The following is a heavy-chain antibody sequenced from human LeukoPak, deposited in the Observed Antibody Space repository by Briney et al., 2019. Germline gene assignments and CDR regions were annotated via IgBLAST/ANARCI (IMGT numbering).Heavy chain of an antibody. D-gene: IGHD2-2*03. CDR2: ISGSGGST. J-gene: IGHJ6*02. CDR1: GFTFSSYA. CDR3: ARGIPGYCSSTSCSSDMDV. Sequence: GGSLRLSCAASGFTFSSYAMSWVRQAPGKGLEWVSAISGSGGSTYYADSVKGRFTISRDNSKNTLYLQMNSLRAEDTAVYYCARGIPGYCSSTSCSSDMDVWGQGTTVTVSS. V-gene: IGHV3-23*01.